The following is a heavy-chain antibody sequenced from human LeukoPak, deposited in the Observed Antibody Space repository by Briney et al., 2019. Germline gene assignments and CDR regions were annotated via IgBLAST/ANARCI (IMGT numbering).Heavy chain of an antibody. J-gene: IGHJ4*02. CDR3: ASRLRYFEYFDY. CDR1: GGSISSGSYY. CDR2: IYTSGST. Sequence: PSETLSLTCTVSGGSISSGSYYWSWIRQPAGKGLEWIGRIYTSGSTNYNPSLKSRVTISVDTSKNQFSLKLSSVTAADTAVYYCASRLRYFEYFDYWGQGTLVTVSS. V-gene: IGHV4-61*02. D-gene: IGHD3-9*01.